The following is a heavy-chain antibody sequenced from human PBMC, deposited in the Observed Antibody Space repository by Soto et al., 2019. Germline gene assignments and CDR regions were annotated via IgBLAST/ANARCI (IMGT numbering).Heavy chain of an antibody. D-gene: IGHD6-6*01. CDR3: AHTAAARLSPDYFDY. Sequence: SGPTLVNPTQTLTLTCTFSGFSLSTSGVGVGWTRQPPGKALEWLALIYWNDDKRYSPSLKSRLTITRDTSKNQVVLTMTNMDPVDTATYYCAHTAAARLSPDYFDYWGQGTLVTVSS. V-gene: IGHV2-5*01. J-gene: IGHJ4*02. CDR2: IYWNDDK. CDR1: GFSLSTSGVG.